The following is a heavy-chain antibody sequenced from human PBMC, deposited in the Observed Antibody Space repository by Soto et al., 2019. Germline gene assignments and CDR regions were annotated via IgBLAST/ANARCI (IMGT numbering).Heavy chain of an antibody. J-gene: IGHJ6*02. CDR1: GFTFGDYA. Sequence: GGSLRLSCTASGFTFGDYAMSWFRQAPGKGLEWVGVIRNRAYGGTTDYAASVRGSFIISRDDSKSIAYLQMNTLRTEDTAVYYCARYTYTSRYSFFGMDVWGHGTTVTVSS. CDR3: ARYTYTSRYSFFGMDV. D-gene: IGHD6-13*01. V-gene: IGHV3-49*03. CDR2: IRNRAYGGTT.